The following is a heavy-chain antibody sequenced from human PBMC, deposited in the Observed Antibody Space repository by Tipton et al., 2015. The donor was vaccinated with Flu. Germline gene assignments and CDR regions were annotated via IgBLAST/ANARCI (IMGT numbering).Heavy chain of an antibody. CDR2: IYTSGST. D-gene: IGHD2-2*01. J-gene: IGHJ3*02. Sequence: TLSLTCTVSGGSISSYYWSWIRQPAGKGLEWIGRIYTSGSTNYNPSLKSRVTMSVDTSKNQFSLKLSSVTAADTAVYYCARDGLWSSTIEGTFDIWGQGTMVTVSS. V-gene: IGHV4-4*07. CDR3: ARDGLWSSTIEGTFDI. CDR1: GGSISSYY.